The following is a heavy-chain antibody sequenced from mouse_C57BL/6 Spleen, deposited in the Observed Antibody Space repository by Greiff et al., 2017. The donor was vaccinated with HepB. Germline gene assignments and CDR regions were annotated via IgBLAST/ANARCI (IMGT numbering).Heavy chain of an antibody. Sequence: QVQLKESGPELVKPGASVKISCKASGYAFSSSWMNWVKQRPGKGLEWIGRIYPGDGDTNYNGKFKGKATLTADKSSSTAYMQLSSLTSEDSAVYFCAHITTVVASDYWGQGTTLTVSS. D-gene: IGHD1-1*01. V-gene: IGHV1-82*01. J-gene: IGHJ2*01. CDR3: AHITTVVASDY. CDR1: GYAFSSSW. CDR2: IYPGDGDT.